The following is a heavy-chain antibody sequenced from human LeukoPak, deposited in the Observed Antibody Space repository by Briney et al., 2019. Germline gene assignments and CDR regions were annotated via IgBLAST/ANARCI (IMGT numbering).Heavy chain of an antibody. J-gene: IGHJ5*02. CDR3: VKGVGPTKSGPFDP. D-gene: IGHD1-26*01. Sequence: PGRSLRLSCAASGFTFSSYGMHWVRQAPGKGLEWVAVISFDGSHEYYADSAEGRFTISRDNSKNTLYLQMNSLRSEDMAVYYCVKGVGPTKSGPFDPWGQGTLVTVSS. CDR1: GFTFSSYG. CDR2: ISFDGSHE. V-gene: IGHV3-30*18.